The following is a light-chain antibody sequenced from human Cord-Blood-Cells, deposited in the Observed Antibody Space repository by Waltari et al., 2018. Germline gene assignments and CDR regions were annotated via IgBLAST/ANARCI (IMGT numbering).Light chain of an antibody. CDR2: QDS. Sequence: SYELTKPPSVSVSPGQTASITCSGEKLGDKYACWYQQKPGQAPVLVIYQDSKRPSGIPERFSGSNSGNTATLTISGTQAMDEADYYCQAWDSSTFYVFGTGTKVTVL. CDR3: QAWDSSTFYV. CDR1: KLGDKY. J-gene: IGLJ1*01. V-gene: IGLV3-1*01.